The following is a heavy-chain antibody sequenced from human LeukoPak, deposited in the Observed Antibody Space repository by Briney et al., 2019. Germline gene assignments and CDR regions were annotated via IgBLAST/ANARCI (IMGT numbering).Heavy chain of an antibody. V-gene: IGHV3-30*04. D-gene: IGHD6-6*01. CDR1: GFTLSSYA. Sequence: PGGSLRLSCAASGFTLSSYAMHWVRQAPGKGLEWVAVISYDGSNKYYADSVKGRFTISRDNSKNTLYLQMNSLRAEDTAVYYCAREGAGEQLVGFDYWGQGTLVTVSS. CDR3: AREGAGEQLVGFDY. J-gene: IGHJ4*02. CDR2: ISYDGSNK.